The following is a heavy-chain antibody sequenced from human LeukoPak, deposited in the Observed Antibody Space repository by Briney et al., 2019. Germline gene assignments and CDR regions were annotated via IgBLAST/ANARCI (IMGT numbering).Heavy chain of an antibody. CDR1: GGSISSGSYY. CDR2: IYTSGST. J-gene: IGHJ5*02. V-gene: IGHV4-61*02. CDR3: ARGERTPSPRFGP. Sequence: SETLSLTCTVSGGSISSGSYYWSWIRQPAGKGLEWIGRIYTSGSTNYNPSLKSRVTISVDTSKNQFSLKLSSVTAADTAVYYCARGERTPSPRFGPWGQGTLVTVSS.